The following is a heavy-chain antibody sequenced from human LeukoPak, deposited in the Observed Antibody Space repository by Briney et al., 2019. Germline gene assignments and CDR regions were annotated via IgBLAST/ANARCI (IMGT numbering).Heavy chain of an antibody. CDR3: ARGGGFWSGYYLDY. CDR1: GGSISSYY. V-gene: IGHV4-59*01. Sequence: SETLSLTCTVSGGSISSYYWSWIRQPPGKGLEWIGYIYYSGSTNYNPSLKSRVTISVDTSKNQFSLKLSFVTAADTAVYYCARGGGFWSGYYLDYWGQGTLVTVS. J-gene: IGHJ4*02. CDR2: IYYSGST. D-gene: IGHD3-3*01.